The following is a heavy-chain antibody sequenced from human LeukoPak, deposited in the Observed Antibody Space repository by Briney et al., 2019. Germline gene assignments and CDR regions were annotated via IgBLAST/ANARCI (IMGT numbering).Heavy chain of an antibody. CDR3: AKLSSGMRDY. CDR1: EFTFSNYA. V-gene: IGHV3-23*01. J-gene: IGHJ4*02. D-gene: IGHD3-10*01. CDR2: ISASGGST. Sequence: GGSLRLSCAASEFTFSNYAMSGVRQAPGKGLEWVSAISASGGSTYYADSVKGRFTISRDNSKNTLYLRMNSLRAEDTAVYFCAKLSSGMRDYWGQGTLVTVSS.